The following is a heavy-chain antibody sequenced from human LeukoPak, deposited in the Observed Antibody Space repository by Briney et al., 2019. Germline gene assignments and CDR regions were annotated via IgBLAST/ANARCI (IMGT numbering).Heavy chain of an antibody. CDR3: ARDRITMVRGVIFLTGYYYYMDV. J-gene: IGHJ6*03. CDR1: GVSISRGGYS. CDR2: IYTSGST. V-gene: IGHV4-30-4*07. Sequence: SETLSLTCAVSGVSISRGGYSWTWIRQPPGKGLEWIGRIYTSGSTNYNPSLKSRVTISVDTSKNQFSLQLNSVTPEDTAVYYCARDRITMVRGVIFLTGYYYYMDVWGKGTTVTISS. D-gene: IGHD3-10*01.